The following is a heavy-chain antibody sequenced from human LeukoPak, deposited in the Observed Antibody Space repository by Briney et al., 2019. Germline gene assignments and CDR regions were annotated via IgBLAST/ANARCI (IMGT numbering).Heavy chain of an antibody. Sequence: SEALSLTCTVSGGSISSSSYYWGWIRQPPGKGLEWIGSIYYSGSTYYNASLKSQVSISIDTSKNQFSLRLTSVTAADTAVYYCARQTGSGLFILPGGQGTLVTVSS. CDR2: IYYSGST. D-gene: IGHD3/OR15-3a*01. V-gene: IGHV4-39*01. J-gene: IGHJ4*02. CDR3: ARQTGSGLFILP. CDR1: GGSISSSSYY.